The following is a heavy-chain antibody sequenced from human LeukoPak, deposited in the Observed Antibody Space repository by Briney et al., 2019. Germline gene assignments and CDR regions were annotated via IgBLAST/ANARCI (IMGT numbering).Heavy chain of an antibody. V-gene: IGHV3-11*01. Sequence: GGSLRLSCAASGFTFSDYYMSWIRQAPGKGLEWVSYISSSGSTIYYADSVKGRFTISRDNAKNSLYLQMSSLRAEDTAVYYCARDYNDILTGYYKRGVNWFDPWGQGTLVTVSS. J-gene: IGHJ5*02. D-gene: IGHD3-9*01. CDR3: ARDYNDILTGYYKRGVNWFDP. CDR2: ISSSGSTI. CDR1: GFTFSDYY.